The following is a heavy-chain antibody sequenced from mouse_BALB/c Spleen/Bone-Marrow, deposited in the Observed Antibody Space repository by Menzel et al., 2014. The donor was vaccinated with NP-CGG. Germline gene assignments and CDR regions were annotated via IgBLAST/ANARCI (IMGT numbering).Heavy chain of an antibody. V-gene: IGHV1-7*01. J-gene: IGHJ3*01. CDR1: GYTFTSYW. Sequence: VKLVESGAELAKPGASVKMSCKASGYTFTSYWMHWVKQRPGQGLEWIGYINPTTGYTEYNQKFKDKATLTADISSSTAYMQLSSLTSEDSAVYYCARRAYGSGYGFAYWGQGTLVTVSA. CDR2: INPTTGYT. CDR3: ARRAYGSGYGFAY. D-gene: IGHD1-1*01.